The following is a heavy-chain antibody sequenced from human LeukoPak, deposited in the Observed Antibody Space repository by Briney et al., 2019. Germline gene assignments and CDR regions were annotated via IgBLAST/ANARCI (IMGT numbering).Heavy chain of an antibody. D-gene: IGHD6-13*01. CDR2: INPSGGST. CDR3: ARDLVVAAAGKALRASDAFDI. Sequence: ASVKVSCKASGYTFTSYYMHWVRQAPGQGLEWMGIINPSGGSTSYAQKFQGRVTMTRDTSTSTVYMELSSLRSEDTAVYYCARDLVVAAAGKALRASDAFDIWGQGTMVTVSS. V-gene: IGHV1-46*01. J-gene: IGHJ3*02. CDR1: GYTFTSYY.